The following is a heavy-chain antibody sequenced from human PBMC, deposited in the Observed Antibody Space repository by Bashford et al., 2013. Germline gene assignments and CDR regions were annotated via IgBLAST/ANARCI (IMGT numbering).Heavy chain of an antibody. D-gene: IGHD1-26*01. CDR2: INPNRGDT. CDR3: ARDGPVVGVWNAFDV. V-gene: IGHV1-2*02. CDR1: GYTFTDYH. Sequence: ASVKVSCTASGYTFTDYHVHWVRQAPGQGLEWMGWINPNRGDTNYAPKFQGRVTMTRDTSIRTAYMELTTLSSDDTAVYFCARDGPVVGVWNAFDVWGQGTVVTVSS. J-gene: IGHJ3*01.